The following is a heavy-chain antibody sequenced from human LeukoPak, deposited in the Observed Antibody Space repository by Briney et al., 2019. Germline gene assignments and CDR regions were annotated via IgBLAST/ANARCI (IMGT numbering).Heavy chain of an antibody. CDR1: GYSISSGYY. J-gene: IGHJ4*02. CDR2: IYHSGST. D-gene: IGHD3-3*01. V-gene: IGHV4-38-2*02. Sequence: SETLSLTCTVSGYSISSGYYWGWIRQPPGKGLEWIGSIYHSGSTYYNPSLKSRVTISVDTSKNQFSLKLSSVTAADTAVYYCAREKVLEWLPNPYYFDYWGQGTLVTVSS. CDR3: AREKVLEWLPNPYYFDY.